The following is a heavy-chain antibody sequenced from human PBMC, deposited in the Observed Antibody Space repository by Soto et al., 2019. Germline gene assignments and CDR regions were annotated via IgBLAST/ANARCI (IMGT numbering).Heavy chain of an antibody. Sequence: QVQLVQSGAEVKKPGASVKVSCKASGYTFTSYGISWVRQAPGQGLEWMGWISAYNGNTNYAQKLQGRVTMTTDTPTRAAYMELRSLVSDDTAVYYCARDWDLIVVGYYGSGSYYRFDYWGQGTLVTVSS. V-gene: IGHV1-18*01. D-gene: IGHD3-10*01. CDR1: GYTFTSYG. CDR3: ARDWDLIVVGYYGSGSYYRFDY. J-gene: IGHJ4*02. CDR2: ISAYNGNT.